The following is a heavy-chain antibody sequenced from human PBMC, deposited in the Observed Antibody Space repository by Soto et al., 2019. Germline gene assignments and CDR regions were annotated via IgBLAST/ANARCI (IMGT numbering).Heavy chain of an antibody. CDR3: ARADSKHPHYGMDV. CDR2: IGTAGDP. Sequence: QPGGSLRLSCAASGFTFSSYDMHWVRQATGKGLEWVSAIGTAGDPYYPGSVKGRFTISRENAKNSLYLQMNSLRAGDTAVYYCARADSKHPHYGMDVWGQGTTVTVSS. V-gene: IGHV3-13*05. CDR1: GFTFSSYD. J-gene: IGHJ6*02. D-gene: IGHD4-4*01.